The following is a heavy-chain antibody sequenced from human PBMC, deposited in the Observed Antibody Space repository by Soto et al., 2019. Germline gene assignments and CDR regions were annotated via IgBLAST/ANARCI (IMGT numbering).Heavy chain of an antibody. Sequence: SSETLSLTCTVSGGSISSSSYYWGWIRQPPGKGLEWIGSIYYSGSTYYNPSLKSRVTISVDTSKNQFSLKLSSVTAADTAVYYCARIYSGYDNFYFDYWGQGTLVTVSS. D-gene: IGHD5-12*01. V-gene: IGHV4-39*01. J-gene: IGHJ4*02. CDR3: ARIYSGYDNFYFDY. CDR1: GGSISSSSYY. CDR2: IYYSGST.